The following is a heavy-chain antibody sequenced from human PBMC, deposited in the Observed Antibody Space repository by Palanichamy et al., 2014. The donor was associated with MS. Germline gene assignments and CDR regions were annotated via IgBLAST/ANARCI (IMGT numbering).Heavy chain of an antibody. CDR1: GYTCSSYG. D-gene: IGHD3-10*01. J-gene: IGHJ6*02. CDR3: ARDIGPVPGDYYYGLDV. CDR2: ISTYNGNT. V-gene: IGHV1-18*04. Sequence: QVQLVQSGAEVKEPGASVRVSCKASGYTCSSYGISWARQAPGQGLEWMGWISTYNGNTKYAQKFQDRVTMTTDTSTTTAHMDLRSLRSDDSAVYFCARDIGPVPGDYYYGLDVWGQGTTVTVSS.